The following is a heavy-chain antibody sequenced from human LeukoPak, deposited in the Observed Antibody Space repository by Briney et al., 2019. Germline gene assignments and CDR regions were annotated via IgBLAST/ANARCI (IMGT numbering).Heavy chain of an antibody. J-gene: IGHJ4*02. V-gene: IGHV3-23*01. D-gene: IGHD4-17*01. CDR1: GFIFDDYG. CDR3: AKDRPLGDYGDYGLLDY. Sequence: SGGSLRLSCAASGFIFDDYGMHWVRQAPGKGLEWVSAISGSGGSTYCADSVKGRFTISRDNSKNTLYLQMNSLRAEDTAVYYCAKDRPLGDYGDYGLLDYWGQGTLVTVSS. CDR2: ISGSGGST.